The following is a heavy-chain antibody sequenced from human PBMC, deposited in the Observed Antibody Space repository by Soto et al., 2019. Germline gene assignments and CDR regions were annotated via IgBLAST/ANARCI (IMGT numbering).Heavy chain of an antibody. J-gene: IGHJ6*02. CDR2: INAGNGNT. CDR3: ARELLLFSYGMDV. Sequence: QVQLVQSGAEVKKPGASVKVSCKAPGYTFTSYAMHWVRQAPGQRLEWMGWINAGNGNTKYSQKFQGRVTITRDTSGSTAYMELSSLRSEDTAVYYCARELLLFSYGMDVWGQGTTVTVSS. CDR1: GYTFTSYA. V-gene: IGHV1-3*01. D-gene: IGHD2-21*02.